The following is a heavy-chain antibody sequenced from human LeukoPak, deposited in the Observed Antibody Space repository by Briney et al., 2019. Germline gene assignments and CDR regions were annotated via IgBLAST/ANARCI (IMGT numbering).Heavy chain of an antibody. V-gene: IGHV3-66*01. CDR2: IYSGGST. J-gene: IGHJ4*02. CDR3: ARGQRSNYYDSSGLDY. CDR1: GFTVSINY. Sequence: GGSLRLSCAASGFTVSINYMSWVRPAPGKGLEWVSVIYSGGSTYYADSVKGRLTISRDNSKNTLYLQMNSLRAEDTAVYYCARGQRSNYYDSSGLDYWGQGTLVTVSS. D-gene: IGHD3-22*01.